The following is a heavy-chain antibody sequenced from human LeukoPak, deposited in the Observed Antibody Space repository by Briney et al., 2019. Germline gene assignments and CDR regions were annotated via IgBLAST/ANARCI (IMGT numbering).Heavy chain of an antibody. CDR2: IKQDGSTK. Sequence: PGGSLRLSCAASGFTFTNSWMAWVRQAPGKGLEWVANIKQDGSTKHYADSLKGRLTISRDNPKNSLYLQMNSLRADDTAVYYCARDTDGSLDYWGQGILVTVAS. CDR1: GFTFTNSW. V-gene: IGHV3-7*01. J-gene: IGHJ4*02. D-gene: IGHD1-26*01. CDR3: ARDTDGSLDY.